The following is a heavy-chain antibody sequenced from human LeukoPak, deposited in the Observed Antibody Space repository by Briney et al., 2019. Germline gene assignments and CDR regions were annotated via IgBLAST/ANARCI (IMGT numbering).Heavy chain of an antibody. Sequence: PGGSLRHSCAASGFTFSSYGMHWVRQAPGKGLEWVAVISYDGSNKYYADSVKGRFTISRDNSKNTLYLQMNSLRAEDTAVYYCAKDLAFDLYYFDYWGQGTLVTVSS. CDR1: GFTFSSYG. D-gene: IGHD3-3*01. CDR3: AKDLAFDLYYFDY. CDR2: ISYDGSNK. V-gene: IGHV3-30*18. J-gene: IGHJ4*02.